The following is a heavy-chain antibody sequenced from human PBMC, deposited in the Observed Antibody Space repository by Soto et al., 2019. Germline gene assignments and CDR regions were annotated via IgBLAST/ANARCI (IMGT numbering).Heavy chain of an antibody. CDR2: ISSSSSYT. J-gene: IGHJ5*02. V-gene: IGHV3-11*05. Sequence: GGSLRLSCAASGFTFSDYHMSWIRQAPGKGLEWVSYISSSSSYTNYADSVKGRFTISRDNAKNSLYLQMNSLRAEDTAVYYCARDIRYSGYGLNWFDPWGQGTLVTVSS. CDR1: GFTFSDYH. D-gene: IGHD5-12*01. CDR3: ARDIRYSGYGLNWFDP.